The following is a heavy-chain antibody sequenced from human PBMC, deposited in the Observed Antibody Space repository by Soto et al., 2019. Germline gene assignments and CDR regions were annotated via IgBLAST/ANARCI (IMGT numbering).Heavy chain of an antibody. V-gene: IGHV3-48*02. CDR2: ISSRSDTI. D-gene: IGHD3-3*01. J-gene: IGHJ4*02. CDR3: AREGHYDFWSGYRYYFDY. CDR1: GFTFSTYS. Sequence: EVQLVESGGGLVQPGGSLRLSCAVSGFTFSTYSMNWVRQAPGKGLEWVSYISSRSDTIYYADSVKGRFTISRDNAKDSLYLHMNGLRDEDTAVYYCAREGHYDFWSGYRYYFDYWGQGTLVTVSS.